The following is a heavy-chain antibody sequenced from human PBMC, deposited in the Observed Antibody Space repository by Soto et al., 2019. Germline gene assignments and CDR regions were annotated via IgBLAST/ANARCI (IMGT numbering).Heavy chain of an antibody. D-gene: IGHD3-22*01. CDR3: AREGSYYYDSSGYYWFDP. V-gene: IGHV3-74*01. J-gene: IGHJ5*02. CDR2: INSDGSST. CDR1: GFTFSSYW. Sequence: GSLRLSCAASGFTFSSYWMHWVRQAPGKGLVWVSRINSDGSSTSYADSVKGRFTISRDNAKNTLYLQMNSLRAEDTAVYYCAREGSYYYDSSGYYWFDPWGQGTLVTVSS.